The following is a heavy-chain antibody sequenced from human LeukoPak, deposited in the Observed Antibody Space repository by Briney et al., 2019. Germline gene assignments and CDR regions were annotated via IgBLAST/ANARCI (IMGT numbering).Heavy chain of an antibody. CDR1: GFTFSSYA. Sequence: GGSLRLSCAASGFTFSSYAMSWVRQAPGKGLEWVSAISGSGGSTYYADSVKGRFTISRDNSKNTLFLQMNSLRAEDTAVYYGAKDDSRGVICDYWGQGALVTVSS. CDR2: ISGSGGST. D-gene: IGHD3-22*01. V-gene: IGHV3-23*01. J-gene: IGHJ4*02. CDR3: AKDDSRGVICDY.